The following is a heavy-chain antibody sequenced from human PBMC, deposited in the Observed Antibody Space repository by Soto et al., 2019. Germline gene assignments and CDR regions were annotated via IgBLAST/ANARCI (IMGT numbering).Heavy chain of an antibody. D-gene: IGHD3-22*01. CDR3: VKDMYYDGRIFDY. V-gene: IGHV3-9*01. CDR2: ISWNSGSI. CDR1: GFTFDDYA. Sequence: EVQLVESGGGLVQPGRSLRLSCAASGFTFDDYAMHWVRQAPGKGLEWVSGISWNSGSIGYADSVKGRFTISRDNAKNSLYLHMNSLRPEDTALYYCVKDMYYDGRIFDYWGQGTLVTVSS. J-gene: IGHJ4*02.